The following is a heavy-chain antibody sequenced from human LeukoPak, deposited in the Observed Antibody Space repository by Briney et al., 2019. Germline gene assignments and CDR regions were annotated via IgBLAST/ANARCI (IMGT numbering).Heavy chain of an antibody. D-gene: IGHD3-22*01. Sequence: SQTLSLTCALSGDSVSSNSAAWNWIRQSPSRGLEWLGRTYYKSKWYNDYAVSVKSRITINSDTSENQFSLHLNSVTPEDTAVYYCARGDYYDSSGSLNWGQGTLVTVSS. CDR2: TYYKSKWYN. V-gene: IGHV6-1*01. J-gene: IGHJ4*02. CDR3: ARGDYYDSSGSLN. CDR1: GDSVSSNSAA.